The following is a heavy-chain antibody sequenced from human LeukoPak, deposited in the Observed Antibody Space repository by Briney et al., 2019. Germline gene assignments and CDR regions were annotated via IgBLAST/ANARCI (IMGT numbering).Heavy chain of an antibody. V-gene: IGHV4-39*07. CDR3: ARDGAADFWSGYYLPDY. Sequence: SETLSLTCTVSGGSISSSSYYWGWIRQPPGKGLEWIGSIYYSVSTDYNPSLKSRVTISVDTSTNQFSLKLSSVTAADTAVYYCARDGAADFWSGYYLPDYWGQGTLVTVSS. D-gene: IGHD3-3*01. J-gene: IGHJ4*02. CDR2: IYYSVST. CDR1: GGSISSSSYY.